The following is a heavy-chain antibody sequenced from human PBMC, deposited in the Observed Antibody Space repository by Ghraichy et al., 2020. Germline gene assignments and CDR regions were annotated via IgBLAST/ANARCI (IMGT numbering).Heavy chain of an antibody. Sequence: LSLTCAASGFTFSSSWMSWVRQAPGKGLEWVANIKQDGSEKYYVDSVKGRFTISRDNAKNSLYLQMNSLRAEDTAVYYCARGYSSSWYGYYYGMDVWGQGTTVAVSS. CDR2: IKQDGSEK. V-gene: IGHV3-7*01. CDR1: GFTFSSSW. CDR3: ARGYSSSWYGYYYGMDV. D-gene: IGHD6-13*01. J-gene: IGHJ6*02.